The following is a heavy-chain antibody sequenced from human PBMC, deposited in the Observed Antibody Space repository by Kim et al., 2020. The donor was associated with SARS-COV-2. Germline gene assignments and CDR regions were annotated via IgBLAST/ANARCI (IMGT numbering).Heavy chain of an antibody. Sequence: GGTNYAQKFQGRVTMTRDTSISTAYMELSRLRSDDTAVYYCARATADLDYWGQGTLVTVSS. CDR3: ARATADLDY. V-gene: IGHV1-2*02. J-gene: IGHJ4*02. D-gene: IGHD5-12*01. CDR2: GGT.